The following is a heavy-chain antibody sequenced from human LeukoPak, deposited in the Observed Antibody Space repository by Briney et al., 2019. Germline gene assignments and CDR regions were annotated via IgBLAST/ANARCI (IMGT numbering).Heavy chain of an antibody. CDR1: GGSISSYY. V-gene: IGHV4-59*01. Sequence: SETLSLTCTVSGGSISSYYWSWIRQPPGKGLEWIGYIYYSGSTNYNPSLKSRVTISVDTSKNQFSLKLSSVTAADTAVYYCARGNWLDYFDYWGQGTLVTVSS. CDR3: ARGNWLDYFDY. CDR2: IYYSGST. D-gene: IGHD1-20*01. J-gene: IGHJ4*02.